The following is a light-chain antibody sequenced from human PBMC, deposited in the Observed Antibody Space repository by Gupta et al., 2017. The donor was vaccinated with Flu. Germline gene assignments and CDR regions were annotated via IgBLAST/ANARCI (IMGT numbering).Light chain of an antibody. CDR1: QSVSSRY. CDR2: AAS. CDR3: QQYGTSPLT. Sequence: EIVLTQSPGTLSLSPGKRVTLSCRASQSVSSRYIAWYQQKRGQAPRLLIYAASSRATGIPDRFSGSGSGTDFTLTISRLEPEDFAVYYCQQYGTSPLTFGGGTKVDIK. J-gene: IGKJ4*01. V-gene: IGKV3-20*01.